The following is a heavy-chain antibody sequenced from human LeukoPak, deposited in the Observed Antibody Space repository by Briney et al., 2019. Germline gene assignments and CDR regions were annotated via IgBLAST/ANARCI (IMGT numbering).Heavy chain of an antibody. CDR1: GGSISNYY. Sequence: KPSETLSLTCTVSGGSISNYYWSWIRQPPGKGLEWIGYIYNSGTTNYNPSLKSRLTISVDTSKDQFSLKLTSVTAADTAVYYCARRYYDRSVYYFDCWGQGTLVTVCS. D-gene: IGHD3-22*01. CDR2: IYNSGTT. CDR3: ARRYYDRSVYYFDC. V-gene: IGHV4-59*08. J-gene: IGHJ4*02.